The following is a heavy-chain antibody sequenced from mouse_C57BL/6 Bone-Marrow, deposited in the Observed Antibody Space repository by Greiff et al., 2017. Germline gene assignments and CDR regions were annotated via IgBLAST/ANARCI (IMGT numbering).Heavy chain of an antibody. CDR3: ARYGGGVFDY. V-gene: IGHV1-50*01. D-gene: IGHD1-1*01. CDR1: GYTFTSYW. J-gene: IGHJ2*01. Sequence: QVQLQQPGAELVKPGASVKLFCKASGYTFTSYWMQWVKQRPGQGLEWIGEIDPSDSYTNYNQKFKGKATLTVDTSSSTAYMQLSSLTSEDSAVYYCARYGGGVFDYWGQGTTLTVSS. CDR2: IDPSDSYT.